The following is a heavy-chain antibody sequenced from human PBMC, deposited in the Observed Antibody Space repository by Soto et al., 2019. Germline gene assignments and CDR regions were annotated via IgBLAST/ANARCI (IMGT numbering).Heavy chain of an antibody. J-gene: IGHJ4*02. Sequence: VPLVESGGGSVQPGGSLRLSCVASGITFSGYWMHWVRQVPGNGLVWVARVDSAGSGTSYADSVKGRFTISRDNAKNTVSLQMVSLRVEDTAVYYCATVFEHWGQGIPVTVSS. CDR1: GITFSGYW. V-gene: IGHV3-74*01. CDR3: ATVFEH. CDR2: VDSAGSGT.